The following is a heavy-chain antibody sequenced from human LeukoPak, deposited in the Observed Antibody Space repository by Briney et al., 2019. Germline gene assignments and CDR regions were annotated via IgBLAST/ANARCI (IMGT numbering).Heavy chain of an antibody. CDR2: ISYDGSNK. Sequence: PGGSLRLSCAASGFTFTNAWMHWVRQAPGKGLEWVAVISYDGSNKYYADSVKGRFTISRDNSKNTLYLQMNSLRAEDTAVYYCAREWGAKYYDILTGYVDYWGQGTLVTVSS. V-gene: IGHV3-30-3*01. CDR1: GFTFTNAW. D-gene: IGHD3-9*01. CDR3: AREWGAKYYDILTGYVDY. J-gene: IGHJ4*02.